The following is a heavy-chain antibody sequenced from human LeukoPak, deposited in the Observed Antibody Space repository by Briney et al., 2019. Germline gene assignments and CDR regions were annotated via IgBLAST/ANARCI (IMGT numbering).Heavy chain of an antibody. V-gene: IGHV3-7*01. CDR2: IKQDGSEK. CDR1: GFTFSSYW. J-gene: IGHJ4*02. CDR3: ARRALLWFGELFLDY. Sequence: PGGSLRLSCAASGFTFSSYWMSWVRQAPGKGLEWVANIKQDGSEKYYVDSVKGRFTISRDNAKNSLYLQMNSLRAEDTAVYYCARRALLWFGELFLDYWGQGTLVTVSS. D-gene: IGHD3-10*01.